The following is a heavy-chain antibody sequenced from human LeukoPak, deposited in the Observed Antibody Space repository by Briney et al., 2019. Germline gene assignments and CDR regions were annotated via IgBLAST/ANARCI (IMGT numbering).Heavy chain of an antibody. J-gene: IGHJ4*01. CDR2: INYDGRTD. CDR3: AKDFRWSLDY. V-gene: IGHV3-30*02. D-gene: IGHD2-15*01. CDR1: GFSFSSYG. Sequence: GGSLRLSCAASGFSFSSYGFHWVRQAPGKGLEWVAHINYDGRTDYYADSVRGRFTVSSDTSKNTLHLQMNSLRPEDTAVYYCAKDFRWSLDYWGQGTLVTVSS.